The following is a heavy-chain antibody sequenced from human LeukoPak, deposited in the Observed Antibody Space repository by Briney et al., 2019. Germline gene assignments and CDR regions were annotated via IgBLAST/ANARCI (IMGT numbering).Heavy chain of an antibody. V-gene: IGHV3-33*08. CDR2: IWYDGSNK. D-gene: IGHD3-10*01. CDR1: QSTFRNHG. J-gene: IGHJ4*02. CDR3: ARDRAVSYFDY. Sequence: GGSLRLSCAASQSTFRNHGMHWVRQAPGKGLEWVAVIWYDGSNKYYADSVKGRFTISRDNSQNTLYLQMNSLRAADTAVYYSARDRAVSYFDYWGQGTQVTVSS.